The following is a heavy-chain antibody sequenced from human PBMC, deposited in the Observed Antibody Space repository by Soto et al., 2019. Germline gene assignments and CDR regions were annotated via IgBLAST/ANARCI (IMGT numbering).Heavy chain of an antibody. CDR2: INSDGSST. D-gene: IGHD3-22*01. Sequence: GGSLRLSCAASGFTFSSYWMHWVRQAPGKGLVWVSRINSDGSSTSYADSVKGRFTISRDNAKNTLYLQMNSLRAEDTAVYYCARDPMYYYDISGAPRSSHPWGPGPLVTVST. V-gene: IGHV3-74*01. J-gene: IGHJ5*02. CDR1: GFTFSSYW. CDR3: ARDPMYYYDISGAPRSSHP.